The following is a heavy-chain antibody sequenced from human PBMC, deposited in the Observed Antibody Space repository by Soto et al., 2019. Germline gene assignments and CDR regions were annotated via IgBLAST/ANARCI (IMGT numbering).Heavy chain of an antibody. CDR2: IWYDGSNK. V-gene: IGHV3-33*01. CDR3: ASSSDKYCTNGVCYTIDY. D-gene: IGHD2-8*01. CDR1: GFTFSSYG. J-gene: IGHJ4*02. Sequence: PGGSLRLSCAASGFTFSSYGMHWVRQAPGKGLEWVAVIWYDGSNKYYADSVKGRFTISRDNSKNTLYLQMNSLRAEDTAVYYCASSSDKYCTNGVCYTIDYWGQGALVTVSS.